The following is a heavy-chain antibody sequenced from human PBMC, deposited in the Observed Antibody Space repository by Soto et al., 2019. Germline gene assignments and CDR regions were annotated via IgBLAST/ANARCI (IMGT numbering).Heavy chain of an antibody. V-gene: IGHV3-23*01. Sequence: EVQLLESGGGLVQPGGSLRLSCAASGFSFSLYAMVWVRQAPGKGLEWVAVISAGGGSLYFAVPVKGRFTISRDNSKKVLSLEINSLRAEDTATYSCEKGSIEYSASVDNWGQGSLVVVSS. CDR3: EKGSIEYSASVDN. CDR1: GFSFSLYA. CDR2: ISAGGGSL. D-gene: IGHD5-12*01. J-gene: IGHJ4*02.